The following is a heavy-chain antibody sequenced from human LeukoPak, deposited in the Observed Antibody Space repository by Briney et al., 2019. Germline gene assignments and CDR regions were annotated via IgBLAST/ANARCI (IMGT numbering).Heavy chain of an antibody. CDR3: ARHYDHVWGSYLDY. V-gene: IGHV4-39*01. CDR2: IYYSGST. CDR1: GGSISSSSYY. J-gene: IGHJ4*02. D-gene: IGHD3-16*02. Sequence: SETLSLTCTVSGGSISSSSYYWGWIRQPPGKGLEWIGSIYYSGSTYYNPSLKSRVTISVDTSKNQFSLKLSSVTAADTAVYYCARHYDHVWGSYLDYWGQGTLVTVSS.